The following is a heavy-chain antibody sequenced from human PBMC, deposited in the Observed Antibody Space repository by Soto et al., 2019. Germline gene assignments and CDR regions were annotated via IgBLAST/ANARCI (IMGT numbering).Heavy chain of an antibody. CDR2: IKQDGSEK. CDR1: GFTFSSYW. D-gene: IGHD6-19*01. CDR3: AHRPSGWYLFDY. J-gene: IGHJ4*02. Sequence: PGGSLRLSCAASGFTFSSYWMSWVRQAPGKGLEWVAIIKQDGSEKYYVDSVKARLTITKDTSKNQVVLTMTNMDPVDTATYYCAHRPSGWYLFDYWGQGTLVTVSS. V-gene: IGHV3-7*03.